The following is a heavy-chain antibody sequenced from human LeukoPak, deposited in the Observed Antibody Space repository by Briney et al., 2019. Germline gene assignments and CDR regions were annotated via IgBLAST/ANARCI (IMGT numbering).Heavy chain of an antibody. J-gene: IGHJ4*02. D-gene: IGHD6-19*01. CDR3: AKVGSGWYGVDY. Sequence: GGSQRLSCAASGFAFSTYGMHWVRQAPGKGLEWVAFIRYDGGNQYYAESVKGRFAISRDNSKNTLYVQMNSLRTEDTAVYYCAKVGSGWYGVDYWGQGTLVTVSS. V-gene: IGHV3-30*02. CDR2: IRYDGGNQ. CDR1: GFAFSTYG.